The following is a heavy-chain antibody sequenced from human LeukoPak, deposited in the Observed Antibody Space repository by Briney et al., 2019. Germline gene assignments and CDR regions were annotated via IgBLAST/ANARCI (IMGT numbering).Heavy chain of an antibody. CDR2: ISSSSSTI. Sequence: GGSLRLSCAASGFTFSSYSMNWVRQAPGKGLEWVSYISSSSSTIYYADSVKGRFTISRDNAKNSLYLQMNSLGAEDTAVYYCARDLFGTAMVGWGQGTLVTVSS. CDR3: ARDLFGTAMVG. D-gene: IGHD5-18*01. V-gene: IGHV3-48*01. J-gene: IGHJ4*02. CDR1: GFTFSSYS.